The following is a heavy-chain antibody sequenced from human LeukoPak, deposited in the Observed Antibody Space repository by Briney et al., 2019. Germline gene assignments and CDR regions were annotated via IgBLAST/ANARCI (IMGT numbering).Heavy chain of an antibody. D-gene: IGHD2-2*01. V-gene: IGHV3-7*01. Sequence: GGSLRLSCAASGFTFSSYWMSWVRQAPGKGLEWVANIKQDGSEKYYVDSVKGRFTISRDNAKNSLYLQMNSLRAEDTAVYYCARVRLPYCSSTSCCRSYYMDVWGQGTTVTVSS. J-gene: IGHJ6*03. CDR2: IKQDGSEK. CDR1: GFTFSSYW. CDR3: ARVRLPYCSSTSCCRSYYMDV.